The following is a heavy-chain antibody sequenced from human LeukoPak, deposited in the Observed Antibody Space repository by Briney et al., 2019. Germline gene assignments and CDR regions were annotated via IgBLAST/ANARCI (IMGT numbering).Heavy chain of an antibody. J-gene: IGHJ4*02. CDR1: GFTFSNYW. Sequence: GGSLRLSCAASGFTFSNYWMSWVRQAPGKGLEWVANVNQDGSAKYSVDSVKGRFTISRDNAKNSLYLQMNSLRAEDTAVFNCARGVPTGIDYFDYWGQGTLVTVSS. CDR2: VNQDGSAK. V-gene: IGHV3-7*01. CDR3: ARGVPTGIDYFDY. D-gene: IGHD1-1*01.